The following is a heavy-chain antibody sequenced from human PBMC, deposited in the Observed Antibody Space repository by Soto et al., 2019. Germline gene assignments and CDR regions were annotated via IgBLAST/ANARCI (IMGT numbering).Heavy chain of an antibody. CDR2: IYYSGST. Sequence: SETLSLTCTVSGGSISSSSYYWGWIRQPPGKGLEWIGSIYYSGSTYYNPSLKSRVTISVDTSKNQFSLKLSSVTAADTAVYYCARGNGGPRFDYWGQGTLVTVSS. V-gene: IGHV4-39*01. D-gene: IGHD2-8*01. J-gene: IGHJ4*02. CDR1: GGSISSSSYY. CDR3: ARGNGGPRFDY.